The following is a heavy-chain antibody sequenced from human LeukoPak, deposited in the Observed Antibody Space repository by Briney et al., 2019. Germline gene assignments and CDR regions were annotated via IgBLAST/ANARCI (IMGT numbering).Heavy chain of an antibody. CDR2: IWYDGSNK. CDR1: GFTFSSYG. D-gene: IGHD1-26*01. CDR3: ARANRRWGSYGSFYFDY. V-gene: IGHV3-33*08. J-gene: IGHJ4*02. Sequence: PGGSLRLSCAASGFTFSSYGMHWVRQAPGKGLEWVAVIWYDGSNKYYADSVKGRFTISRDNSKNTLYLQMNSLRAEDTAVYYCARANRRWGSYGSFYFDYWGQGTLVTVSS.